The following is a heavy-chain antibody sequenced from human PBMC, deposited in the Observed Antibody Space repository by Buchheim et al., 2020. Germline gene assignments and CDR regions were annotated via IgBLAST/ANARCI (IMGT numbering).Heavy chain of an antibody. CDR1: GFTVSSNY. Sequence: EVQLVESGGGLIQPGGSLRLSCAASGFTVSSNYMSWVRRAPGKGLEWVSVIYSGGSTYYADSVKGRFTISRDNSKNTLYLQMNSLSAEDTAVYYCASLSSGWYDLVDYWGQGTL. J-gene: IGHJ4*02. D-gene: IGHD6-19*01. CDR3: ASLSSGWYDLVDY. CDR2: IYSGGST. V-gene: IGHV3-53*01.